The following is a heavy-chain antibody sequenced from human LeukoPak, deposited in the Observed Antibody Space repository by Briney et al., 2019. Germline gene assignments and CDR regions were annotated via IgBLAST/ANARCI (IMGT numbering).Heavy chain of an antibody. D-gene: IGHD2-21*01. J-gene: IGHJ1*01. V-gene: IGHV3-23*01. Sequence: PGGSLRLSCAASGFTLSSHAMSWVRQAPGKGLEWVSEITGSGGSIYYANSVKGRFTISRDKSKNTLYLQMNSLRADDTAVYYCAKVGPEVIGLRRYFEDWGQGTLVTVSS. CDR2: ITGSGGSI. CDR3: AKVGPEVIGLRRYFED. CDR1: GFTLSSHA.